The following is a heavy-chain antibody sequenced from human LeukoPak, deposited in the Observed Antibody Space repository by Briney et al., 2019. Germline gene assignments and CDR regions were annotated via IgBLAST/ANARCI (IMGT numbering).Heavy chain of an antibody. J-gene: IGHJ4*02. Sequence: GGSLRLSCAASGFKFSSYSMKWVRQATGKGLEWVSFISSSSSYIYYADSVKGRFTISRDNAKNTLYLQMNSLRAEDTAVYYCARGTIGWAGVDYWEQGTLVTVSS. CDR2: ISSSSSYI. D-gene: IGHD6-19*01. CDR3: ARGTIGWAGVDY. CDR1: GFKFSSYS. V-gene: IGHV3-21*01.